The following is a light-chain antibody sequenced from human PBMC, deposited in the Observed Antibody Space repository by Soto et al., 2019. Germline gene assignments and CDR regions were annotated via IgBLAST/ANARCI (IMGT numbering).Light chain of an antibody. CDR2: GTS. Sequence: AIDITQSPSSLSASVGDRVIITCRASQAIRTELGWYQQRPGKAPKLLIYGTSNLQSGVPSRFSGSGSGTDFTLTINGLQTEDFATYYCLQDYSYPRTFGQGTKVDIK. J-gene: IGKJ1*01. V-gene: IGKV1-6*01. CDR3: LQDYSYPRT. CDR1: QAIRTE.